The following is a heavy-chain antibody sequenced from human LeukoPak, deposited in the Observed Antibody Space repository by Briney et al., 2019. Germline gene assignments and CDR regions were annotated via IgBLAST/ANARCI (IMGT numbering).Heavy chain of an antibody. CDR3: ARAVAGYNWFDP. D-gene: IGHD6-19*01. Sequence: SETLSLTCTVSGGSISSGSYYWSCIRQPAGKGLEWIGRIYTSGSTNYNPSLKSRVTMSVDTSKNQFSLKLSSVTAADTAVYYCARAVAGYNWFDPWGQGTLVTVSS. CDR1: GGSISSGSYY. CDR2: IYTSGST. V-gene: IGHV4-61*02. J-gene: IGHJ5*02.